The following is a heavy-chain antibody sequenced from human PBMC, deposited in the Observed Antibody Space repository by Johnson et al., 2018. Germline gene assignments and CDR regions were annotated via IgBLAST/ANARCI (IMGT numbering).Heavy chain of an antibody. CDR1: GFSFSNYG. J-gene: IGHJ4*02. V-gene: IGHV3-33*01. CDR3: ARDSGGGGI. Sequence: QVQLVESGGGVVQPGRSXRLSCVASGFSFSNYGMHWVRQAPGKGLEWVAIIWYDGSYQYYTDSVKGRFTISRDHSENTLYLQMNSLRLDDTAGYFCARDSGGGGIWGQGTLVTVFS. D-gene: IGHD3-10*01. CDR2: IWYDGSYQ.